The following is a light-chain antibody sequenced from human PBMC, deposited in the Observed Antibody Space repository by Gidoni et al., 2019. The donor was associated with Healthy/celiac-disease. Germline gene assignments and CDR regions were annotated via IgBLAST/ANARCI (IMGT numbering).Light chain of an antibody. J-gene: IGKJ2*01. V-gene: IGKV1-17*01. CDR1: QGIRKD. Sequence: DIQRTQSPSSLSASVGDRATITCRASQGIRKDLGWYQQKPGKAPKRLIYAASSLQSGVPSRFSGSGSGTEFTLTISSLQPEDFATYYCLQHNSYPRTFGQGTKLEIK. CDR3: LQHNSYPRT. CDR2: AAS.